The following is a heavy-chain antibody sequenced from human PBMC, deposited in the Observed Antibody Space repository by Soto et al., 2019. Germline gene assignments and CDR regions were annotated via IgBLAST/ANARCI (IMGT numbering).Heavy chain of an antibody. Sequence: QAGGSLRLSCSASGFTFSSYAMHWVRQAPGKGLEYVSAISSNGGSTYYADSVKGRFTISRDNSKNTLYLQMSSLRAEDTAVYYCVKGRTPSYSSFDPGVYWGQGTLVTVSS. CDR3: VKGRTPSYSSFDPGVY. CDR1: GFTFSSYA. V-gene: IGHV3-64D*06. CDR2: ISSNGGST. D-gene: IGHD6-6*01. J-gene: IGHJ4*02.